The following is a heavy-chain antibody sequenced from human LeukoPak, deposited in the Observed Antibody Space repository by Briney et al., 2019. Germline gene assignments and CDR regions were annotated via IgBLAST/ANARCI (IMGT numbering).Heavy chain of an antibody. D-gene: IGHD5-12*01. CDR1: GFTFSDYY. Sequence: KPGGSLRLSCAASGFTFSDYYMSWIRQAPGKGLEWISYISNSGTTMYYVDSVKGRFTISRDNAKNSLYLQMNSLRAEDTAVHYCARGMSSGYDFDYWGQGTLVTVSS. V-gene: IGHV3-11*04. CDR3: ARGMSSGYDFDY. J-gene: IGHJ4*02. CDR2: ISNSGTTM.